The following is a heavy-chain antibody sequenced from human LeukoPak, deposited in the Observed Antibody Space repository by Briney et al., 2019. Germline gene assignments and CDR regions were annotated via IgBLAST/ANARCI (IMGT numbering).Heavy chain of an antibody. Sequence: SETLSLTCKVSGYSIGRDYYWAWLRQPPGKGLEWIGSIFHTGRTVYNPSYESRLAISMDTSKNEFFLRLNSVTAADTAVYFCARDGGYPTTDEGFDPWGLGTLVTVSS. D-gene: IGHD5-12*01. V-gene: IGHV4-38-2*02. CDR1: GYSIGRDYY. J-gene: IGHJ5*02. CDR2: IFHTGRT. CDR3: ARDGGYPTTDEGFDP.